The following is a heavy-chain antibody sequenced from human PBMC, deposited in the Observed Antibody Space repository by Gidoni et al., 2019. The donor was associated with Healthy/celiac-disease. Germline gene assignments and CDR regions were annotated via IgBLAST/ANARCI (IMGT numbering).Heavy chain of an antibody. V-gene: IGHV5-51*01. D-gene: IGHD4-17*01. CDR1: GYSFTSYW. Sequence: EVQLVQSGAEVKKPGESLKISCKGSGYSFTSYWIGWVRQMPGKGLEWMGIIYPGDSDTRYSPSFQGQVTISADKSISTAYLQWSSLKASDTAMYYCARHNAVTTESYYYGMDVWGQGTTVTVSS. CDR3: ARHNAVTTESYYYGMDV. J-gene: IGHJ6*02. CDR2: IYPGDSDT.